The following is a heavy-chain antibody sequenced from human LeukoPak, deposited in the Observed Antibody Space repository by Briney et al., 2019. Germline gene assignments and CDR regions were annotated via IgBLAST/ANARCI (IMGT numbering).Heavy chain of an antibody. CDR2: ITTSGSST. J-gene: IGHJ4*02. Sequence: GGSLRLSRAASGFTFSSYEMNWVRQAPGKGLEWVSGITTSGSSTYYADSVKGRFTISRDNSNNTLYLQMNSLRVEDTAVYYCAKDSNRISSGCDYWGQGTLVTVSS. V-gene: IGHV3-23*01. CDR3: AKDSNRISSGCDY. CDR1: GFTFSSYE. D-gene: IGHD6-19*01.